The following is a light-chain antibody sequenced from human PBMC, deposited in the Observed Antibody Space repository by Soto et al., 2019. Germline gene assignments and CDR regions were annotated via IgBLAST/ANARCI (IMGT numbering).Light chain of an antibody. CDR1: TSDVGRYNY. J-gene: IGLJ1*01. V-gene: IGLV2-14*01. Sequence: QSALTQPASVSGSPGQSITISCTGTTSDVGRYNYVSWYQQHPGKAPKLIIYDVSNRPSGVSNRFSGSKSGNTASLTISGLQAEDEADHYCNSYTSSSTYVFGTGIKLTVL. CDR3: NSYTSSSTYV. CDR2: DVS.